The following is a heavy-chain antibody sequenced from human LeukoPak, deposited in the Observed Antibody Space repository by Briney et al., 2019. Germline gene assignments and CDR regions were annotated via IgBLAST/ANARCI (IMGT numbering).Heavy chain of an antibody. V-gene: IGHV3-15*01. CDR1: GIPFSDAW. Sequence: GGSLRLSCAASGIPFSDAWMSWVRQPPGKGLEWVGRIKSRAHGGATEYAASVKGRLIISRDDSKNMLYLEMNGLIIEDTGVYYCSXEXXXXLKSXGXGXLVTVS. J-gene: IGHJ4*02. CDR2: IKSRAHGGAT. CDR3: SXEXXXXLKS.